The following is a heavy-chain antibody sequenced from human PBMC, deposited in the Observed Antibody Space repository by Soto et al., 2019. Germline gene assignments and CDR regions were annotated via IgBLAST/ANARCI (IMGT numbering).Heavy chain of an antibody. CDR2: MNPNSGNT. CDR1: GYTFTSYD. J-gene: IGHJ6*02. Sequence: QVQLVQSGAEVKKPGASVKVSCKASGYTFTSYDINWVRQATGQGLEWMGWMNPNSGNTGYAQKFQGRGTMTRNTSISTAYMELSSLRSEDTAVYYCARWPDGYYYYSMDVWGQGTTVTVSS. CDR3: ARWPDGYYYYSMDV. V-gene: IGHV1-8*01.